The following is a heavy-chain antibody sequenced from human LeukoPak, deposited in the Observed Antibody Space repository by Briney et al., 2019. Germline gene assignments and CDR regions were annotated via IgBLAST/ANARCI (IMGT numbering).Heavy chain of an antibody. CDR2: IYTSGST. V-gene: IGHV4-61*02. D-gene: IGHD1-26*01. Sequence: SETLSLTCTVSGGSISSGSYYWSWIRQPAGKGLEWIGRIYTSGSTNYNPSLKSRVTMSVDTSKNQFSLKLSSVTAADTAVYYCAVKVGAFDIWGQGTMVTVSS. CDR1: GGSISSGSYY. CDR3: AVKVGAFDI. J-gene: IGHJ3*02.